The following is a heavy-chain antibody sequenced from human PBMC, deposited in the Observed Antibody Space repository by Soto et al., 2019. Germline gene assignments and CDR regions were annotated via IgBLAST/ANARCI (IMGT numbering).Heavy chain of an antibody. CDR1: GFTFSNAW. Sequence: PGGSLRLSCAASGFTFSNAWMSWGRQAPGKGLEWVGRIKSKTDGGTTDYAAPVKGRFTISRDDSKNTLYLQMNSLKTEDTAVYYCNTERFYYSDSSGYYPPTDAFDIWGQGKLVTVSS. V-gene: IGHV3-15*01. CDR3: NTERFYYSDSSGYYPPTDAFDI. CDR2: IKSKTDGGTT. J-gene: IGHJ3*02. D-gene: IGHD3-22*01.